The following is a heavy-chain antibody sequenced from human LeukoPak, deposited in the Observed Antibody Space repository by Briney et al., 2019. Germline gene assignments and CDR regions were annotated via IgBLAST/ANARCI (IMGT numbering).Heavy chain of an antibody. V-gene: IGHV3-53*01. Sequence: GGSLRLSCAASGFTVSSNFMTWVRQAPGRGLEWVSALYSDERSYYADSVKGRFTVSRDNSKNTLYLQMNSLRAEDTAVYYCARGTYFWGQGTLVTVSS. D-gene: IGHD2/OR15-2a*01. CDR1: GFTVSSNF. J-gene: IGHJ4*02. CDR2: LYSDERS. CDR3: ARGTYF.